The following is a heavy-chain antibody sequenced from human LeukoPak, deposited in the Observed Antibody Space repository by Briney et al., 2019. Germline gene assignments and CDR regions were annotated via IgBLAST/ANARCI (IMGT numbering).Heavy chain of an antibody. J-gene: IGHJ4*02. Sequence: SETLSLTCAVYGGSFSGYYWSWIRQPPGKGLEWIGEINHSGSTNYNSSLKSRVTISVDTSKNQFSLKLSSVTAADTAVYYCARGGYSYGYCDYWGQGTLVTVSS. D-gene: IGHD5-18*01. CDR2: INHSGST. V-gene: IGHV4-34*01. CDR3: ARGGYSYGYCDY. CDR1: GGSFSGYY.